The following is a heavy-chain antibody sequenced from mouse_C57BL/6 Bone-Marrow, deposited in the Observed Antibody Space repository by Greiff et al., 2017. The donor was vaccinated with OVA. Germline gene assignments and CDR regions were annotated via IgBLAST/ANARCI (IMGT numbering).Heavy chain of an antibody. CDR1: GYSFTGYY. J-gene: IGHJ2*01. CDR3: ARGAFY. V-gene: IGHV1-42*01. CDR2: INPSTGGT. Sequence: EVQLQQSGPELVKPGASVKISCKASGYSFTGYYMNWVKQSPEKSLEWIGEINPSTGGTTYNQKFKAKATLTVDKSSSTAYMQLKSLTSEDSAVYYCARGAFYWGQGTTLTVSS.